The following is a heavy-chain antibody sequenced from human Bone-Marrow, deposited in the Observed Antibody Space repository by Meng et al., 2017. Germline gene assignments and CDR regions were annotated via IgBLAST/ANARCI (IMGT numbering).Heavy chain of an antibody. V-gene: IGHV3-11*04. D-gene: IGHD2-8*01. Sequence: GESLKISCAASGFTFSDYYMSWIRQAPGKGLEWVSYISSSGSTIYYADSVKGRFTISRDSSKNTLYLQMNILKPEDTAVYYCARSNGIKYYYGIILWGQGTTVTVSS. J-gene: IGHJ6*02. CDR1: GFTFSDYY. CDR3: ARSNGIKYYYGIIL. CDR2: ISSSGSTI.